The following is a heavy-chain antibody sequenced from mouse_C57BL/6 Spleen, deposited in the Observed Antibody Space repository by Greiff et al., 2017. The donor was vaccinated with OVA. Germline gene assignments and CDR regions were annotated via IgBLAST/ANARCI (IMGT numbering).Heavy chain of an antibody. Sequence: EVKLMESGPGLVKPSPSLSLTCSVTGYSITSGYYWNWIRQFPGNKLELMGYISYDGSNNYNPSLKNRISITRDTSKNQFFLKLNSVTTEDTATYYCARGGYFRAMDYWGQGTSVTVSS. CDR1: GYSITSGYY. J-gene: IGHJ4*01. CDR2: ISYDGSN. D-gene: IGHD3-1*01. CDR3: ARGGYFRAMDY. V-gene: IGHV3-6*01.